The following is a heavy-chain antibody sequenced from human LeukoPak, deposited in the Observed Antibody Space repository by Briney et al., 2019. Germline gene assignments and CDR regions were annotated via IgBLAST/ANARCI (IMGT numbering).Heavy chain of an antibody. Sequence: GGSLRLSCAASGFTFSDHYMSWIRQAPGKGLEWVSYIINSGRTIYYADSLKGRFTISRGNAENSLYLQMNSQRDEDTAVYYCARVIATRPHYHYYMDVWGKGTTVTVSS. V-gene: IGHV3-11*04. D-gene: IGHD6-6*01. CDR3: ARVIATRPHYHYYMDV. CDR2: IINSGRTI. J-gene: IGHJ6*03. CDR1: GFTFSDHY.